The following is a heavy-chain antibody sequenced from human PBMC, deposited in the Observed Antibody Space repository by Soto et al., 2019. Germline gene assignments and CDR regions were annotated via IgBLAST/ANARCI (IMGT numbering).Heavy chain of an antibody. CDR3: ARGRSLCRAGDSSVNYFDY. CDR1: GYTLTSYG. J-gene: IGHJ4*02. D-gene: IGHD3-22*01. Sequence: QVHLVQSGAEVKRPGASVSVSCKASGYTLTSYGVHWVRQAPGQRLEWMGWINGGNGDTILSQKLQDRVTITRATSANTAYMELSSLRSEDTAVYYCARGRSLCRAGDSSVNYFDYWGQGTLVTVSS. V-gene: IGHV1-3*01. CDR2: INGGNGDT.